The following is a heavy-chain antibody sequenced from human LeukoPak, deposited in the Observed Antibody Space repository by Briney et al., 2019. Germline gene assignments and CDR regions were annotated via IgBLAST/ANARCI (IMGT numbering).Heavy chain of an antibody. CDR3: AGGYVWGSYRMGY. CDR2: IYHSGST. Sequence: PSETLSLTCTVSGYSISSGYYWGWIRQPPGKGLEWIGSIYHSGSTYYNPSLKSRVTISVDTSKNQFSLKLSSVTAADTAVYYCAGGYVWGSYRMGYWGQGTLVTVSS. V-gene: IGHV4-38-2*02. CDR1: GYSISSGYY. J-gene: IGHJ4*02. D-gene: IGHD3-16*01.